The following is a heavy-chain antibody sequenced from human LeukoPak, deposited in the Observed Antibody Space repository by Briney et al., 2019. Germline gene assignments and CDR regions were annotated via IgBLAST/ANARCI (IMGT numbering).Heavy chain of an antibody. V-gene: IGHV3-23*01. CDR2: ISGSGSSM. CDR3: AKGAYYDSSGYYYFDY. Sequence: GGSLRLSYAASGFTFDDYAMTWVRQAPGKGLEWVSGISGSGSSMYYPDSVKGRFTISRDNSKNTLYLQMSSLRADDTAVYYCAKGAYYDSSGYYYFDYWGQGTLVTVSS. D-gene: IGHD3-22*01. J-gene: IGHJ4*02. CDR1: GFTFDDYA.